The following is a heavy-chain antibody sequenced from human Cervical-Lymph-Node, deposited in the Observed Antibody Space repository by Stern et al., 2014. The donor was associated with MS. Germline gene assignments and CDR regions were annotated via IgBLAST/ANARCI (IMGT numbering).Heavy chain of an antibody. CDR2: ITRSSATT. CDR3: ARGLTIFGVATLLDV. Sequence: VQLVQSGGGLVQPGGSLRLSCAASGFTFDSHSMNWVRQAPGKGLEGVSYITRSSATTHYADSVKGRFTISRDNARNSLFLQMNSLRAEDTAVYYCARGLTIFGVATLLDVWGQGTTVTVSS. V-gene: IGHV3-48*04. CDR1: GFTFDSHS. J-gene: IGHJ6*02. D-gene: IGHD3-3*01.